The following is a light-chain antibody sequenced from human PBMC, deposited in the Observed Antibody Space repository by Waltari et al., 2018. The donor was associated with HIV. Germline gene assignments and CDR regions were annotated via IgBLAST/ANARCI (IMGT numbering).Light chain of an antibody. CDR2: DVS. CDR3: SSYTSSSTYV. J-gene: IGLJ1*01. CDR1: SSDVGGYKY. Sequence: QSALTQPASVSGSPGQSITISCTGTSSDVGGYKYVSWYQQQPGKAPKLMIYDVSNRPSGVSNRFAGSKSSNTASLTISGLQAEDEADYYCSSYTSSSTYVFGTGTKVTVL. V-gene: IGLV2-14*03.